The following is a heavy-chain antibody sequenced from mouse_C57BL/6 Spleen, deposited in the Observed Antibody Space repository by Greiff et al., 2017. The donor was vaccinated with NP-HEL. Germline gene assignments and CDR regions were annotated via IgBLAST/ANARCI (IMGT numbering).Heavy chain of an antibody. D-gene: IGHD6-2*01. V-gene: IGHV1-72*01. CDR1: GYTFTSYW. CDR2: IDPNSGGT. J-gene: IGHJ3*01. CDR3: ARPRLPVGSWFAY. Sequence: QVQLKQPGAELVKPGASVKLSCKASGYTFTSYWMHWVKQRPGRGLEWIGRIDPNSGGTKYNEKFKSKATLTVDKPSSTAYMQLSSLTSEDSAVYYCARPRLPVGSWFAYWGQGTLVTVSA.